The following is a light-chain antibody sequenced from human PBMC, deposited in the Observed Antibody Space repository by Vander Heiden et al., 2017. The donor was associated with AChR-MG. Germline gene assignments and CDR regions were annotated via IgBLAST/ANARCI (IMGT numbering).Light chain of an antibody. J-gene: IGLJ3*02. CDR2: KDS. CDR3: QSADTSGSFWA. Sequence: SYELTQPPSVSVSPGQTARITCSDDRLTKQYTYWYQQKPGQAPKLLIYKDSERPSGIPERFSGSSSGTTVTLIINGAQAEDEADYYCQSADTSGSFWAFGGGTKLTVL. CDR1: RLTKQY. V-gene: IGLV3-25*03.